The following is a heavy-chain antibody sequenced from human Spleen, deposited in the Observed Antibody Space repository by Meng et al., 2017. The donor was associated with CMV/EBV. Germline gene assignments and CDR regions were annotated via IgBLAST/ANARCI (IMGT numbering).Heavy chain of an antibody. V-gene: IGHV3-33*06. CDR3: AKDLDGGNSPDY. J-gene: IGHJ4*02. Sequence: VKGRFTISRDNSKNTLYLQMNSLRAEDTAVYYCAKDLDGGNSPDYWGRGTLVTVSS. D-gene: IGHD4-23*01.